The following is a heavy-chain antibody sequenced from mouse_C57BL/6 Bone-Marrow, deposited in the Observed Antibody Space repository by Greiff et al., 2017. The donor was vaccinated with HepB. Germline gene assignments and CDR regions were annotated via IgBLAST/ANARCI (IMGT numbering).Heavy chain of an antibody. Sequence: EVQLVESGGGLVQPKGSLKLSCAASGFSFNTYAMNWVRQAPGKGLEWVARIRSKSNNYATYYADSVKDRFTISRDDSESMLYLQMNNLKTEDTAMYYCVSDYYGSDAYWGQGTLVTVSA. CDR1: GFSFNTYA. CDR3: VSDYYGSDAY. V-gene: IGHV10-1*01. CDR2: IRSKSNNYAT. J-gene: IGHJ3*01. D-gene: IGHD1-1*01.